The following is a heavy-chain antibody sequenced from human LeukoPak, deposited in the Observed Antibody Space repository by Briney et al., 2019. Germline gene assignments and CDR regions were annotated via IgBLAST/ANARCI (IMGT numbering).Heavy chain of an antibody. Sequence: GGSLRLSCAASGFTFSSYSMSWVRQAPGKGLEWVSCISSSSSYIFYADSVKGRFTISRDNGKDSLYLQRNSLRAEDTAVYYSSASNYWGQGTLVSVSS. D-gene: IGHD6-6*01. CDR1: GFTFSSYS. V-gene: IGHV3-21*01. J-gene: IGHJ4*02. CDR3: SASNY. CDR2: ISSSSSYI.